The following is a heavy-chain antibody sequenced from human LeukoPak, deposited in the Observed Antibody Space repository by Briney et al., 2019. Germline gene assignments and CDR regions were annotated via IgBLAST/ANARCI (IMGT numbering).Heavy chain of an antibody. CDR3: AHKGYYGSGSYI. D-gene: IGHD3-10*01. Sequence: SGPTLVKTTQTLTLTCTFSGFSLSTSGVGVGWIRQPPGKALEWLALIYWDDDKRYSPSLKSRLTITKDTSKNQVVLTMTNMDPVDTATYYCAHKGYYGSGSYIWGQGTLVTVSS. CDR1: GFSLSTSGVG. J-gene: IGHJ1*01. CDR2: IYWDDDK. V-gene: IGHV2-5*02.